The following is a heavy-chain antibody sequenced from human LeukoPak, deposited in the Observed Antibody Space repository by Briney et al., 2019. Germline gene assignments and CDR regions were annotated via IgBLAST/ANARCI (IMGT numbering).Heavy chain of an antibody. D-gene: IGHD3-10*01. CDR2: IIPIFGTA. V-gene: IGHV1-69*06. CDR1: GGTFSSYA. J-gene: IGHJ4*02. CDR3: ARVDGSEKTMDY. Sequence: GSSVKVSCKASGGTFSSYAISWVRQAPVQGLEWMGGIIPIFGTANYAQKFQGRVTITADKSTSTAYMELSSLRSEDTAVYYCARVDGSEKTMDYWGQGTLVTVSS.